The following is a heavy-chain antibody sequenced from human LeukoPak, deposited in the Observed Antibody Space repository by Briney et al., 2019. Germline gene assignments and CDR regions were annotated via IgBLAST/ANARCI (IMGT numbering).Heavy chain of an antibody. J-gene: IGHJ4*02. V-gene: IGHV3-23*01. D-gene: IGHD3-10*01. CDR1: GFTFNIYV. Sequence: PGGSLRLSCAVSGFTFNIYVMTWVRQAPGQGLEWVSSIIGSGGSTYYADSVKGRFTISRDNSKNTLYLQMNSLRAEDTAVYYCAKGLRGADDYWGQGTLVTVSS. CDR2: IIGSGGST. CDR3: AKGLRGADDY.